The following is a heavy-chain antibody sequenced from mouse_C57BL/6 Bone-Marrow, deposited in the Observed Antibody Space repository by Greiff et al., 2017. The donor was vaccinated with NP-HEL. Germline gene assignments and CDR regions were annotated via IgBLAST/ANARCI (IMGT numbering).Heavy chain of an antibody. CDR2: IHPNSGST. D-gene: IGHD1-1*01. Sequence: QVQLQQPGAELVKPGASVKLSCKASGYTFTSYWMHWVKQRPGQGLEWIGMIHPNSGSTNYNEKFKSKATLTVDKSSSTAYMQLSSLTSEDSAVYYCARYYYGSGYFDYWGQGTTLTVSS. V-gene: IGHV1-64*01. CDR1: GYTFTSYW. CDR3: ARYYYGSGYFDY. J-gene: IGHJ2*01.